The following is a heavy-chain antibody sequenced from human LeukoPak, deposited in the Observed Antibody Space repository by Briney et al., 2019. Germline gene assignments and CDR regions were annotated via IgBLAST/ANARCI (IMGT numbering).Heavy chain of an antibody. J-gene: IGHJ4*02. Sequence: SETLSLTCTVSGGSISSSTTYSWGWIRQPPGKGLEWIGSVYYSGVTYYNPSLKSPVTISMDTSKNQFSLKLRSVTAADTAVYYCARSREYFDSSGYYPLVDYWGQGTLATVSS. CDR3: ARSREYFDSSGYYPLVDY. CDR2: VYYSGVT. D-gene: IGHD3-22*01. CDR1: GGSISSSTTYS. V-gene: IGHV4-39*01.